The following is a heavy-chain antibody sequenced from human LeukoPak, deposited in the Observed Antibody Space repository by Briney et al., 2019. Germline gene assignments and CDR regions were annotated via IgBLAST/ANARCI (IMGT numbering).Heavy chain of an antibody. J-gene: IGHJ4*02. CDR1: GGSISSGDYY. V-gene: IGHV4-30-4*01. Sequence: PSQTLSLTCTVSGGSISSGDYYWSWIRQPPGKGLEWIGYIYYSGSTYYNSSLKSRVTISVDTSKNQFSLKLSSVTAADTAVYYCARGGGGYSYGFHFDYWGQGTLVTVSS. CDR2: IYYSGST. D-gene: IGHD5-18*01. CDR3: ARGGGGYSYGFHFDY.